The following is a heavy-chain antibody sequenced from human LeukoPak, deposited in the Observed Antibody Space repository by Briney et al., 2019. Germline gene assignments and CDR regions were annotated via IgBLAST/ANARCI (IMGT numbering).Heavy chain of an antibody. CDR3: ASSTTTMVRGVIGPHNWFDP. CDR2: IIPIFGTA. V-gene: IGHV1-69*13. J-gene: IGHJ5*02. CDR1: GGTFISYA. D-gene: IGHD3-10*01. Sequence: SVKVSCKASGGTFISYAISWVRQAPGQGLEWMGGIIPIFGTANYAQKFQGRVTITADESTSTAYMELSSLRSEDTAVYYCASSTTTMVRGVIGPHNWFDPWGQGTLVTVSS.